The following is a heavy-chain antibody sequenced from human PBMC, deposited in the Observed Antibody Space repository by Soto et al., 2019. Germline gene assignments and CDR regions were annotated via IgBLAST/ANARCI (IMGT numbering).Heavy chain of an antibody. CDR3: ARGVGTHRWKYYYGMDV. CDR2: IYNSGST. Sequence: SETLSLTCAVSGGSISSSNWWTWVRQQSGKGLEWIGYIYNSGSTYYNPSLMGRLIISLDTSRSQFSLKLSSVTAADTAVYYCARGVGTHRWKYYYGMDVWGQGTTVTVSS. J-gene: IGHJ6*02. D-gene: IGHD7-27*01. CDR1: GGSISSSNW. V-gene: IGHV4-31*11.